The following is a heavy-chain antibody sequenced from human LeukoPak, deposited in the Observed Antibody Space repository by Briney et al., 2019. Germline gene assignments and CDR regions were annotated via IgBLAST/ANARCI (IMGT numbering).Heavy chain of an antibody. J-gene: IGHJ4*02. V-gene: IGHV3-23*01. Sequence: GGSLRLSCAASGFTFSSYAMHWVRQAPGKGLEWVSAISGSGGSTYYADSVKGRFTISRDNSKNTLYLQMNSLRAEDTAVYYCAKDWSILTGPDYWGQGTLVTVSS. D-gene: IGHD3-9*01. CDR1: GFTFSSYA. CDR3: AKDWSILTGPDY. CDR2: ISGSGGST.